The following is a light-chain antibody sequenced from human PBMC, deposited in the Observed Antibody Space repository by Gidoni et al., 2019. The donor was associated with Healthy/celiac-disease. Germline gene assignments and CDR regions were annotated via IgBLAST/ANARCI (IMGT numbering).Light chain of an antibody. CDR2: DAS. Sequence: AIQLTQSPSSLSASVGDRVTITCRASQGISSALAWYQQKPGKAPKLLIYDASSLESGVPSSFSGSGSGTDFTLTISSLQPEDFATYYCQQFNNYPPLVTFGGGTKVEIK. CDR1: QGISSA. CDR3: QQFNNYPPLVT. V-gene: IGKV1D-13*01. J-gene: IGKJ4*01.